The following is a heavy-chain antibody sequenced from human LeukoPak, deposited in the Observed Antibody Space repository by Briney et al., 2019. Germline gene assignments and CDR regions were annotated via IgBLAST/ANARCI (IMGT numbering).Heavy chain of an antibody. V-gene: IGHV3-23*01. CDR3: ARVGLRLGELSSPHFDY. D-gene: IGHD3-16*02. CDR1: GFTFSRCA. CDR2: ISGAYT. Sequence: PGGSLRLSCAASGFTFSRCAMSWVRQTPGKALEWVSAISGAYTYYGDSVKGRFTISRDNSKNTLYLQMNSLRAEDTAVYYCARVGLRLGELSSPHFDYWGQGTLVTVSS. J-gene: IGHJ4*02.